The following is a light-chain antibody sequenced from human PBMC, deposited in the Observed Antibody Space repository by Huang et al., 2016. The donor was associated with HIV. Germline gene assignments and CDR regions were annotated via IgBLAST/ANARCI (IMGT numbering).Light chain of an antibody. CDR3: QQRNVWRLT. CDR2: DPS. Sequence: VLTQSPPTLSLSLGGTGTLSCRASQGVGTYVAWYQQRPGQAPRLVIYDPSNGAAGIPGGYRGAGSGTDLPLGINGLGSEDVGVYYCQQRNVWRLTFGGGPRW. CDR1: QGVGTY. J-gene: IGKJ4*01. V-gene: IGKV3D-11*01.